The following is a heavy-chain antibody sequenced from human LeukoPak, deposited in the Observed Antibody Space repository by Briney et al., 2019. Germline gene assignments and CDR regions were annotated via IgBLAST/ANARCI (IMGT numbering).Heavy chain of an antibody. CDR3: ARDRAVRYFDY. CDR2: IWYDGTKK. CDR1: GFTFSNHG. D-gene: IGHD3-16*02. V-gene: IGHV3-33*01. J-gene: IGHJ4*02. Sequence: PGGSLRLSCAAPGFTFSNHGMHWVRQAPGKGLEWVALIWYDGTKKYYADSVKGRLTISRDNSKNTLYLEMNSLRAEDTAVYYCARDRAVRYFDYWGQGTLVTVSS.